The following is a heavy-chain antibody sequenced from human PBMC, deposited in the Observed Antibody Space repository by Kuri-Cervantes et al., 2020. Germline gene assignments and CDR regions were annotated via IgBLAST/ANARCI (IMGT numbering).Heavy chain of an antibody. Sequence: ESLKISCIVYGGSFSGYYWSWIRQPPGKGLEWIGEINHSGSTNYNPSLKSRVTISVDTSKNQFSLKLSSVTAADTAVYYCATRGYSGYVDGFDNWGQGTLVTVSS. D-gene: IGHD5-12*01. V-gene: IGHV4-34*01. CDR1: GGSFSGYY. CDR2: INHSGST. CDR3: ATRGYSGYVDGFDN. J-gene: IGHJ4*02.